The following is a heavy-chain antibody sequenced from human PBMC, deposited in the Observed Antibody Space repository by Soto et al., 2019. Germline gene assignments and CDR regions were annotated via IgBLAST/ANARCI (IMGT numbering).Heavy chain of an antibody. J-gene: IGHJ4*02. CDR3: ARARRYGYSDVDY. Sequence: TGGSLRLSCAASGFTFSDYYMSWIRQAPGKGLEWVSYISSSSSYTNYADSVKGRFTISRDNAKNSLYLQMNSLRAEDTAVYYCARARRYGYSDVDYWGQGTLVTVSS. CDR2: ISSSSSYT. CDR1: GFTFSDYY. D-gene: IGHD5-18*01. V-gene: IGHV3-11*06.